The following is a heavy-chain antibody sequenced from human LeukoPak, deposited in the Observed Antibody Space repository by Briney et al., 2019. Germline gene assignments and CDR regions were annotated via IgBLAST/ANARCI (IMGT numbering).Heavy chain of an antibody. CDR3: ARGGDSSSWYGWFDP. CDR1: GYTFTGYY. CDR2: INPNSGVT. V-gene: IGHV1-2*02. J-gene: IGHJ5*02. Sequence: ASVKVSCKASGYTFTGYYMHWVRQAPGQGLEWMGWINPNSGVTMYAQNFQDRVTMTRDTSISTAYMDLSRLRSDDTAVYYCARGGDSSSWYGWFDPWGQGTLVTVSS. D-gene: IGHD6-13*01.